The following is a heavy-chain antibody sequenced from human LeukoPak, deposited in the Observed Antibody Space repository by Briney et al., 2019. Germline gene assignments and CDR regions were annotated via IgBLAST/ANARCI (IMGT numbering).Heavy chain of an antibody. Sequence: ASVKVSCKASGYTFTGYYMHWVRQAPGQGLEWMGWINPNSGGTNYAQKFQGRVTMTRDTSISTAYMELSRLRSDDTAVYYCARDRYCSSTSCSLPDYWGQETLVTVSS. V-gene: IGHV1-2*02. D-gene: IGHD2-2*01. CDR1: GYTFTGYY. CDR2: INPNSGGT. CDR3: ARDRYCSSTSCSLPDY. J-gene: IGHJ4*02.